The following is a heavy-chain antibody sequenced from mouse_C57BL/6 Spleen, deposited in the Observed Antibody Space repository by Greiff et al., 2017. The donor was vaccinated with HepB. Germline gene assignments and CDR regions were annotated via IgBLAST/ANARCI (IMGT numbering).Heavy chain of an antibody. CDR1: GYSITSGYY. J-gene: IGHJ2*01. V-gene: IGHV3-6*01. CDR3: ARTETGGY. Sequence: EVQLQQSGPGLVKPSQSLSLTCSVTGYSITSGYYWNWIRQFPGNKLEWMGYISYDGSNNYNPSLKNRISITRDTSKNQFFLKLNSVTTEDTATYYCARTETGGYWGQGTTLTVSS. CDR2: ISYDGSN.